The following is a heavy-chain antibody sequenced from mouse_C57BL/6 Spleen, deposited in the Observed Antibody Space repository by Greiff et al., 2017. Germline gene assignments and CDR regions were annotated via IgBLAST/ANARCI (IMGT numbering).Heavy chain of an antibody. CDR3: ARTSVGQAYFDY. Sequence: EVTLMESGGGLVKPGGSLKLSCAASGFTFSDYGMHWVRQAPERGLGWVAYFSSGSSTIYYADPVKGRFTISRDNAKNTLFLKMTSLRSEDTAMYYCARTSVGQAYFDYWGQGTTLTVAS. J-gene: IGHJ2*01. D-gene: IGHD3-3*01. V-gene: IGHV5-17*01. CDR1: GFTFSDYG. CDR2: FSSGSSTI.